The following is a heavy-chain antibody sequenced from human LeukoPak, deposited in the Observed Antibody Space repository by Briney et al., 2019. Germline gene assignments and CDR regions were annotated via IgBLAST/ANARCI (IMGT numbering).Heavy chain of an antibody. Sequence: GGSLRLSCAASGFTFSDYYMSWIRQAPGKGLEWVANMDPDGNQRNYVGSVKGRFTISRDNSKNTLYLQMNSLRAEDTAVYYCAKPHLDYYDSSGEAFDIWGQGTMVTVSS. V-gene: IGHV3-7*01. D-gene: IGHD3-22*01. CDR3: AKPHLDYYDSSGEAFDI. J-gene: IGHJ3*02. CDR2: MDPDGNQR. CDR1: GFTFSDYY.